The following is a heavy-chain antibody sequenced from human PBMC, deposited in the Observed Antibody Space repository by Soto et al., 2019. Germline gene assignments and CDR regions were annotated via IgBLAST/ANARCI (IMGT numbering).Heavy chain of an antibody. V-gene: IGHV4-34*01. Sequence: QVQLQQWGAGLSKPSETLSLTCAVYGGSFSGYYWSWIRQPPGKGLEWIGEINHSGSTNYNPSLKSRVTISVDTSKNQFSLKLSSVTAADTAVYYCARGGGPYDFWSGYYGWFDPWGQGTLVTVSS. CDR2: INHSGST. CDR3: ARGGGPYDFWSGYYGWFDP. D-gene: IGHD3-3*01. J-gene: IGHJ5*02. CDR1: GGSFSGYY.